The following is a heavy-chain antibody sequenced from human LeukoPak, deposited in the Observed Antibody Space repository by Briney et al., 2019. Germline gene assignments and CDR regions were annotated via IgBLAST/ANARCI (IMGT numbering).Heavy chain of an antibody. D-gene: IGHD2-2*01. V-gene: IGHV3-23*01. CDR1: GFTFSSCA. J-gene: IGHJ5*02. CDR2: ISGSGGST. CDR3: ASKGYCSSTSCYRRWFDP. Sequence: GGSLRLSCAASGFTFSSCAMSWVRQAPGKGLEWVSAISGSGGSTYCADSVKGRFTISRDNSKNTLYLQMNSLRAEDTAVYYCASKGYCSSTSCYRRWFDPWGQGTLVTVSS.